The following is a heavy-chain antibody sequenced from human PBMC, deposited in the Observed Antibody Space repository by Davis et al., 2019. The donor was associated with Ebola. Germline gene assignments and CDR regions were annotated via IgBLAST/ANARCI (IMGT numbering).Heavy chain of an antibody. Sequence: ASVTVSCKASVYTFTSYVISWVRQAPGQGLEWVGWICAYNGNTNYAQKLQGRVTMTTDTPTSTAYMEMRRLRSDDTDVYYCARTLAYYYDSSGYNTFLVGLDYWGQGTLVTVSS. J-gene: IGHJ4*02. CDR2: ICAYNGNT. CDR3: ARTLAYYYDSSGYNTFLVGLDY. V-gene: IGHV1-18*01. D-gene: IGHD3-22*01. CDR1: VYTFTSYV.